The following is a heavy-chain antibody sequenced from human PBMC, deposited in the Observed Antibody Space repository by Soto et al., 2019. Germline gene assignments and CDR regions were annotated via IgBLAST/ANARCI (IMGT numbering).Heavy chain of an antibody. CDR2: ISLDGSRT. D-gene: IGHD2-21*01. Sequence: EVQLVESGGGLVQPGGSLRLSCAAPGFTFGSYWMHWVRQAPGKGLVWVSHISLDGSRTTYADSVKGRFTISRDNAKNTLYLLMNSLRAEDTAVYYCARAPPGYSLDYRCYGMDVWGQGTTVTVSS. J-gene: IGHJ6*02. CDR1: GFTFGSYW. CDR3: ARAPPGYSLDYRCYGMDV. V-gene: IGHV3-74*01.